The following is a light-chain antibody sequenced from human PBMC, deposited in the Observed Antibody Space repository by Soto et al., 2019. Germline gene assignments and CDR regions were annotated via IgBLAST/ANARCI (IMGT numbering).Light chain of an antibody. Sequence: QSALTQPASVSGSPGQSITISCTGTSSDVGGYNYVSWYQQHPDKAPKLMIYEVTNRPSGVSFRFSGSKSGNTASLTIYGLQAEDEADYFCSSYTSSNTYVFGTGTKVTVL. CDR2: EVT. CDR1: SSDVGGYNY. CDR3: SSYTSSNTYV. V-gene: IGLV2-14*01. J-gene: IGLJ1*01.